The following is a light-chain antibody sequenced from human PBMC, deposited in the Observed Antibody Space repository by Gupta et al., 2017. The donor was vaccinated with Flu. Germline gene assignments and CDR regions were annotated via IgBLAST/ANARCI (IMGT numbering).Light chain of an antibody. CDR1: KLGYKY. CDR2: HDT. Sequence: SSELTPPPSLSVSPGQTASITCSGDKLGYKYVSGYQQKPGQSPVLVIYHDTRRPTGIPERFSGSNSGTTATLTISGTKAMDEGDYYWQAWDSSTGVFGTATRVTVL. CDR3: QAWDSSTGV. J-gene: IGLJ1*01. V-gene: IGLV3-1*01.